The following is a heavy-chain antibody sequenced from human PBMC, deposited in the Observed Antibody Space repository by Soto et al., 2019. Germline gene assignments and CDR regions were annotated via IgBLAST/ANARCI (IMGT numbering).Heavy chain of an antibody. V-gene: IGHV3-23*01. D-gene: IGHD3-3*01. CDR2: ISGSGGST. CDR3: AKVRWEWFYRFDP. Sequence: GGPLRLSFAASGFTFSRYAMSWVRQAPGKGLEWVSAISGSGGSTYYADSVKGRFTISRDNSKNTLYLQMNSLRAEDTAVYYCAKVRWEWFYRFDPWGQGTLVTVSS. J-gene: IGHJ5*02. CDR1: GFTFSRYA.